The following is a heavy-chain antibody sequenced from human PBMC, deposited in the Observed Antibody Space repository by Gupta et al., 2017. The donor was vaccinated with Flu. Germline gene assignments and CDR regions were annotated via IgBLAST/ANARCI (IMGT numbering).Heavy chain of an antibody. D-gene: IGHD6-13*01. J-gene: IGHJ3*01. CDR3: VKDRGYTWDAIDF. CDR2: ISWNSDTI. V-gene: IGHV3-9*01. Sequence: EVQLVESGGGLVQPGRSLRLSCAASGITFDDSAMHWVRQAPGKGLEWVSGISWNSDTICYADSVKGRFTLSRDTAKNSLYLQMNSLRPEDTALYYCVKDRGYTWDAIDFWGQGTMVTVSS. CDR1: GITFDDSA.